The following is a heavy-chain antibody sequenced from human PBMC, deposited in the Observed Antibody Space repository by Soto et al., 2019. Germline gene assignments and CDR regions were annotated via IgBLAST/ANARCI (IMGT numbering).Heavy chain of an antibody. J-gene: IGHJ5*02. CDR1: GGSISSGDFS. V-gene: IGHV4-30-2*01. D-gene: IGHD2-15*01. CDR3: ARGSGVAAQGELDP. CDR2: IFHSGST. Sequence: SETLSLTCAVSGGSISSGDFSWNWIRQPPGKGLEWIGYIFHSGSTYYNPSLKSRITMSVDRSKSQFSLKLTSVTAADTAVYYCARGSGVAAQGELDPWGQGTLVTVS.